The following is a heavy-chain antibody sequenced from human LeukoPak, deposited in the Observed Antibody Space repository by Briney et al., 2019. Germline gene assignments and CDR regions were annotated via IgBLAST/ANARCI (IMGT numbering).Heavy chain of an antibody. Sequence: GGSLRLSCAASGFTFSSYSMNWVRQAPGKGLEWVSSISSSSSYIYYADSVKGRFTISRDNAKNSLYLQMNSMRAEDTAVYYCAREYSSSWYLTWFDPWGQGTLVTVSS. CDR3: AREYSSSWYLTWFDP. CDR1: GFTFSSYS. CDR2: ISSSSSYI. V-gene: IGHV3-21*01. J-gene: IGHJ5*02. D-gene: IGHD6-13*01.